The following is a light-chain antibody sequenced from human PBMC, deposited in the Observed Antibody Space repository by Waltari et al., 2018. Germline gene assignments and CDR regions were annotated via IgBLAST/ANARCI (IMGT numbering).Light chain of an antibody. CDR1: SSDIGGYNG. Sequence: QSALTQPPSVSKSLGQSVTISCTGTSSDIGGYNGVSWYQQLSGTAPRLLIYDVSKRPAVVAGRFSGSKSGNTSSMTISGLQAEDEADYDCCSYRSGTTWVFGGGTRLTVL. CDR3: CSYRSGTTWV. CDR2: DVS. J-gene: IGLJ2*01. V-gene: IGLV2-18*02.